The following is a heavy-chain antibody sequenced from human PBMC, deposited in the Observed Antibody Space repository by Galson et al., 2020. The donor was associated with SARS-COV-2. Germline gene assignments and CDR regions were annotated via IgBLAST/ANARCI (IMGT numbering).Heavy chain of an antibody. D-gene: IGHD3-3*01. CDR1: GYSISSGYY. V-gene: IGHV4-38-2*01. Sequence: SETLSLTCAVSGYSISSGYYWGWIRQPPGKGLEWIGSIYHSGSTYYNPSLKSRVTISVDTSKNQFSLKLSSVTAADTAVYYCARAFRDFWSGYQSYCFDYWGQGTLVTVSS. CDR2: IYHSGST. J-gene: IGHJ4*02. CDR3: ARAFRDFWSGYQSYCFDY.